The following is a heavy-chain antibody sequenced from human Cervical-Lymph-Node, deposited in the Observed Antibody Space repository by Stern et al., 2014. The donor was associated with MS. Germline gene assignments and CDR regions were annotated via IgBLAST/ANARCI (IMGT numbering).Heavy chain of an antibody. Sequence: QVTLKESGPTLVKPTQTLTLTCSFSGFSLTPLGVGVGWIRQPPGKAPEWLALISWDDDKRYSPSLRSRLSITKDISKNQVVLTMTNVDPVDTATYYCAHSLISLGRAVPFDYWGHGTLVTVSS. CDR2: ISWDDDK. J-gene: IGHJ4*01. CDR3: AHSLISLGRAVPFDY. V-gene: IGHV2-5*02. CDR1: GFSLTPLGVG. D-gene: IGHD3-10*01.